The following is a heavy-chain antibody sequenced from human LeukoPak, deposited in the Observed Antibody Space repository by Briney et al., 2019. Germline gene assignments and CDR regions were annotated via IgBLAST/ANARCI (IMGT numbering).Heavy chain of an antibody. CDR2: IYPGDSDT. CDR3: ARRGVYCRSTSCYYFDY. J-gene: IGHJ4*02. CDR1: GYSFTSYW. D-gene: IGHD2-2*01. V-gene: IGHV5-51*01. Sequence: GESLKISCKDSGYSFTSYWIGWVRQMPGKGLEWMGIIYPGDSDTRYSPSFQGQVTISADKSISTAYLQWSSLKASDTAMYYCARRGVYCRSTSCYYFDYWGQGTLVTVSS.